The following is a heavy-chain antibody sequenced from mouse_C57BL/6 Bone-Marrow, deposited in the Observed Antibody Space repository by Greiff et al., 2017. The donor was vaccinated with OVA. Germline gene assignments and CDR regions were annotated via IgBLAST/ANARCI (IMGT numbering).Heavy chain of an antibody. CDR1: GYAFSSSW. J-gene: IGHJ3*01. Sequence: QVQLQQSGPELVKPGASVKISCKASGYAFSSSWMNWVKQRPGKGLEWIGRIYPGDGDTNYNGKFKGTATLTADKSSSTAYMQISSLTSEDSAVYFCAHDGYYFAYWGQGTLVTVSA. V-gene: IGHV1-82*01. CDR2: IYPGDGDT. CDR3: AHDGYYFAY. D-gene: IGHD2-3*01.